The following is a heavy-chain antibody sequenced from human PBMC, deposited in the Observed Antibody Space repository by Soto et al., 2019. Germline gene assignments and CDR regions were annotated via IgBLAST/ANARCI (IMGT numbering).Heavy chain of an antibody. Sequence: GSLRLSCAASGFTFSSYGMHWVRQAPGKGLEWVAVIWYDGSNKYYADSVKGRFTISRDNSKNTLYLQMNSLRAEDTAVYYCARDISDGSYGFDYWGQGTLVTVSS. D-gene: IGHD1-26*01. CDR1: GFTFSSYG. V-gene: IGHV3-33*01. J-gene: IGHJ4*02. CDR3: ARDISDGSYGFDY. CDR2: IWYDGSNK.